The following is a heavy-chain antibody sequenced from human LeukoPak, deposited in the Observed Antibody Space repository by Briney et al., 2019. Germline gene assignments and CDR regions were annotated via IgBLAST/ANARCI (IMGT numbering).Heavy chain of an antibody. J-gene: IGHJ5*02. CDR2: IYPGDSDT. V-gene: IGHV5-51*01. CDR3: ARHGPGGDYDFWSGYYTGGWFDP. CDR1: GYTFTNSW. D-gene: IGHD3-3*01. Sequence: GESLKISCKGSGYTFTNSWIGWVRQMPGKGLEWMGIIYPGDSDTRYSPSFQGQVTISADKSISTAYLQWSSLKASDTAMYYCARHGPGGDYDFWSGYYTGGWFDPWGQGTLVTVSS.